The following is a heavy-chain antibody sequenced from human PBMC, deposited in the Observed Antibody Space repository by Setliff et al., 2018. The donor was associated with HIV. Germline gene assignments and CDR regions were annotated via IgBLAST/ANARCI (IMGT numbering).Heavy chain of an antibody. D-gene: IGHD2-8*01. CDR2: FDLEDGET. CDR3: ARGRLRNYFDY. CDR1: GYSVTELS. Sequence: ASVKVSCKVSGYSVTELSTHWVRQAPGKGLEWMGSFDLEDGETIYAQKFQGRVTMTEDTSTDTAYMELSSLRSEDMAVYYCARGRLRNYFDYWGQGTLVTVSS. V-gene: IGHV1-24*01. J-gene: IGHJ4*02.